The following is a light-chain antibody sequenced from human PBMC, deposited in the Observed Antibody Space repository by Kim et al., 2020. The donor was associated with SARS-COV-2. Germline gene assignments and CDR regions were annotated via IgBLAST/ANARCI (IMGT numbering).Light chain of an antibody. CDR2: GKN. Sequence: SSELTQDPAVSVALGQTVSFTCQGDSLRTYYAGWYQQKPGQAPVLVIYGKNNRPSGIPDRFSGSSSGDTASLTITGAQAEDEADYYCNSRDSSGKLYVF. V-gene: IGLV3-19*01. J-gene: IGLJ1*01. CDR1: SLRTYY. CDR3: NSRDSSGKLYV.